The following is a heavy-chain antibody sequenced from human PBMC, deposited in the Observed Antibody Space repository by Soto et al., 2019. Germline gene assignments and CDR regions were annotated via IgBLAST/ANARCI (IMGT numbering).Heavy chain of an antibody. Sequence: QVQLQQWGAGLLKPSGTLSLTCAVYGGSFNSFYWSWIRQAPGKGLEWIGEINHSGRTNYNPSLKSRVTILVDPSKNQFSLNLTSGTAADTAVYYCAREYSSSYYFDYWGQGTLVTVSS. V-gene: IGHV4-34*02. CDR1: GGSFNSFY. CDR3: AREYSSSYYFDY. J-gene: IGHJ4*02. D-gene: IGHD6-6*01. CDR2: INHSGRT.